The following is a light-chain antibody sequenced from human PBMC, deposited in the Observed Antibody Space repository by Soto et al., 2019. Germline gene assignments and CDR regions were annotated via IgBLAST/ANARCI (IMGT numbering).Light chain of an antibody. CDR1: NIGSKN. V-gene: IGLV3-9*01. CDR3: QVWDSSRV. J-gene: IGLJ2*01. Sequence: SYELTQPLSVSVALGQTARITCGGNNIGSKNVHWYQQKPGQAPVLVIYRDSNRPSGIPERFSGSNSGNTATLTISRAQAGDEADYSCQVWDSSRVFGGGTKMTVL. CDR2: RDS.